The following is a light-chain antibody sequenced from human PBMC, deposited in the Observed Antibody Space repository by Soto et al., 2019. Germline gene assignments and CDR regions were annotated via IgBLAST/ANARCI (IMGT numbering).Light chain of an antibody. CDR3: QQLSRYPLT. CDR1: QSFTSW. V-gene: IGKV1-9*01. Sequence: DIQMTQSPSTLSASVGDRVTITCRASQSFTSWLAWYQQKPGKAPDLLIYSASTLQSGVPSRFSGSGSETEFSLTIRALQPEDFATYYCQQLSRYPLTFGGGTKVDIK. CDR2: SAS. J-gene: IGKJ4*01.